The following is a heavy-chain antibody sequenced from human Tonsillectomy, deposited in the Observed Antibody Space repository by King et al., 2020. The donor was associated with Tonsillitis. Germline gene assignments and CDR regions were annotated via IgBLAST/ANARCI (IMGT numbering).Heavy chain of an antibody. D-gene: IGHD1-14*01. V-gene: IGHV4-34*01. J-gene: IGHJ4*02. CDR2: INHSGST. CDR3: ARGRKPVH. CDR1: GGSFSGYY. Sequence: VQLQQWGAGLLKPSETLSLTCAVYGGSFSGYYWSWIRQPPGKGLEWIGEINHSGSTNYNPSLKSRVTISVDTSKNQFSLKLSSVTAAATAVYYCARGRKPVHWGQGTLVTVSS.